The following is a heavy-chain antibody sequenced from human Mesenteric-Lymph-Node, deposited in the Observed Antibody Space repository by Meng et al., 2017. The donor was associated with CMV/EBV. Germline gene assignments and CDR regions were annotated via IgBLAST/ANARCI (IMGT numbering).Heavy chain of an antibody. V-gene: IGHV4-39*07. CDR1: GASISSDNICY. D-gene: IGHD3-22*01. Sequence: SETLSLTCTVSGASISSDNICYWAWVRQPPGKGPEWIGTIYYTGGPSYFNPSLESRVTISLDTSRNQFSLKLTSVTAADTAVYYCARDSFYDSSGYYNPFDYWGQGTLVTVSS. CDR3: ARDSFYDSSGYYNPFDY. J-gene: IGHJ4*02. CDR2: IYYTGGP.